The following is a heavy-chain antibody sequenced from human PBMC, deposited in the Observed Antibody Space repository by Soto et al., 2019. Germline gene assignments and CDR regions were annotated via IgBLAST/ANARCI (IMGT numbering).Heavy chain of an antibody. Sequence: SETLSLTCAVYGGSFSGYYWSWIRQPPGKGLEWIGEINHSGSTNYNPSLKSRVTISVDTSKNQFSLKLSSVTAADTAVYYCARGAPAYDILTGNDYWGQGTLVTVSS. CDR1: GGSFSGYY. CDR3: ARGAPAYDILTGNDY. CDR2: INHSGST. J-gene: IGHJ4*02. D-gene: IGHD3-9*01. V-gene: IGHV4-34*01.